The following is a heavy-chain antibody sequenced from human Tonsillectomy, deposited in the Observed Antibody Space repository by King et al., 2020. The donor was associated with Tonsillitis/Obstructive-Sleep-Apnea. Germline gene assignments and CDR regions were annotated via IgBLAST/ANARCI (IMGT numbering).Heavy chain of an antibody. CDR2: IIPIFGTA. CDR1: GGTFSSYA. CDR3: ARDSCSGGSCYYGSKYYFDY. D-gene: IGHD2-15*01. Sequence: VQLVESGAEVKKPGSSVKVSCKAAGGTFSSYAISWVRQAPGQGLEWRGGIIPIFGTANYAQKFQGRVTITADESTSTAYMELSSLRSEDTAVYYCARDSCSGGSCYYGSKYYFDYWGPGTLVTVSS. V-gene: IGHV1-69*01. J-gene: IGHJ4*02.